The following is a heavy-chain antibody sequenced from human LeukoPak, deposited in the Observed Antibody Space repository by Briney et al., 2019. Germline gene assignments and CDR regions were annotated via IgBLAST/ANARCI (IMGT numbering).Heavy chain of an antibody. J-gene: IGHJ4*02. CDR1: GFTFSRYW. Sequence: PGGSLRLSCAASGFTFSRYWMHWVRQAPGKGLVWVSRMNTDGSRTDYADSVKGRSTISRDNAKNTLYLQMNSLGVEDTAVYSCASDFGGHDDFWGQGILVTVSS. D-gene: IGHD4-23*01. V-gene: IGHV3-74*01. CDR2: MNTDGSRT. CDR3: ASDFGGHDDF.